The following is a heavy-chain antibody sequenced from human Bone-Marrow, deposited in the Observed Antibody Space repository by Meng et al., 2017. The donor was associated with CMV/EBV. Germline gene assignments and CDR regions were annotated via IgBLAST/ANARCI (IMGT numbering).Heavy chain of an antibody. CDR1: GFTFSSYW. D-gene: IGHD5/OR15-5a*01. Sequence: GESLKISCAASGFTFSSYWMHWVRQAPGKGLVWVSRINSDGSSTSYADSVKGRFTISRDNAKNTLYLQMNSLRAEDTAVYYCARGAYLPPGYYYGMDVWGQGTTVTVSS. J-gene: IGHJ6*02. V-gene: IGHV3-74*01. CDR2: INSDGSST. CDR3: ARGAYLPPGYYYGMDV.